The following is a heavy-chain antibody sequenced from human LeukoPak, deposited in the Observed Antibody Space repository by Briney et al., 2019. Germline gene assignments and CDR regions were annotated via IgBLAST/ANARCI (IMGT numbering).Heavy chain of an antibody. CDR2: ISSSSSYI. Sequence: GGSLRLSCAASGFTFSSYSMNWVRQAPGEGLEWVLSISSSSSYIYYADSVKGRFTISRDNAKNSLYLQMKSLRAEDTAVYYCARVGYSYGYFDYWGQGTLVTVSS. J-gene: IGHJ4*02. V-gene: IGHV3-21*01. D-gene: IGHD5-18*01. CDR1: GFTFSSYS. CDR3: ARVGYSYGYFDY.